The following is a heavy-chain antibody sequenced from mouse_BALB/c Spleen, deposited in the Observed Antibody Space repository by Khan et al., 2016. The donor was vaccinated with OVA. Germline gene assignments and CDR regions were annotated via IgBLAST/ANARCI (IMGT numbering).Heavy chain of an antibody. V-gene: IGHV2-3*01. CDR1: GFSLTSYG. Sequence: QVQLKQSGPGLVAPSQSLSITCTVSGFSLTSYGVGWVRQPPGKGLEWLGVIWGDGSTNYHSALISRLNINKDNSKSQVFLKLHSLQTDDTATYCCALYYYGRAWFAYWGQGTLVTVSA. J-gene: IGHJ3*01. D-gene: IGHD1-1*01. CDR2: IWGDGST. CDR3: ALYYYGRAWFAY.